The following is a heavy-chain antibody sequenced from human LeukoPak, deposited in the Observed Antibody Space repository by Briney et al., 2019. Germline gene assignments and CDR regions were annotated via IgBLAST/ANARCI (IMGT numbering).Heavy chain of an antibody. CDR2: IYSGTI. V-gene: IGHV3-53*01. CDR3: ARRAGAYSHPYDY. Sequence: AGGSLRLSCTVSGLTVSSNSMSWVRQAPGKGLEWVSFIYSGTIHYSDSVKGRFTISRDNSKNTLYLQMNSLRAEDTAVYYCARRAGAYSHPYDYWGQGTLVTVSS. D-gene: IGHD4/OR15-4a*01. J-gene: IGHJ4*02. CDR1: GLTVSSNS.